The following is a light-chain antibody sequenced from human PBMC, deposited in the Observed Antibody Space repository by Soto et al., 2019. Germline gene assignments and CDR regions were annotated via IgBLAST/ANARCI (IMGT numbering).Light chain of an antibody. V-gene: IGKV1-17*01. J-gene: IGKJ2*01. CDR3: LQHNTYQYT. CDR2: AAS. CDR1: QGIRND. Sequence: DIQMTQSPSSLPASVGDRVTIICRASQGIRNDLGWYQQKPGKAPKLLIYAASSFDGGVPSRFSGTGSGTESTLTISSLQPEDFATYYCLQHNTYQYTFGQGTKLEIK.